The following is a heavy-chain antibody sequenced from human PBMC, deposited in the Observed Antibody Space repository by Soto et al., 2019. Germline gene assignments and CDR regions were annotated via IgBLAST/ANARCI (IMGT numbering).Heavy chain of an antibody. Sequence: ASVKVSCKASGYTFTSYYMHWVRQAPGQGLEWMGTINPSGGSTSYAQKFQGRVTMTRDTSTSTVYMELSSLRSEDTAVYYCARTYCSSTSCYTGDYYYYYGMDVWGQGTTVTVSS. CDR1: GYTFTSYY. J-gene: IGHJ6*02. CDR3: ARTYCSSTSCYTGDYYYYYGMDV. CDR2: INPSGGST. V-gene: IGHV1-46*01. D-gene: IGHD2-2*02.